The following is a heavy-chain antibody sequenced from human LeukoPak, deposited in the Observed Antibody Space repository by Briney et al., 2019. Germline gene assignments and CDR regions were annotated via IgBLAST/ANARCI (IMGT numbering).Heavy chain of an antibody. J-gene: IGHJ1*01. CDR1: GFTFSDYY. V-gene: IGHV3-11*01. D-gene: IGHD2-15*01. Sequence: PGGSLRLSCAASGFTFSDYYMSWIRQAPGKGLEWVSYISSSGSTIYYADSVKGRFTISRDNAKNSLYLQMNSLRAEDTAVYYSARVVGDCSGGSCYSAAEYFQHWGQGTLVTVSS. CDR2: ISSSGSTI. CDR3: ARVVGDCSGGSCYSAAEYFQH.